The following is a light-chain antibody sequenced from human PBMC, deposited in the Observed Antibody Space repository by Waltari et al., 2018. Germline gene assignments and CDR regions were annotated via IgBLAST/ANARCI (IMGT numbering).Light chain of an antibody. CDR2: SNN. CDR3: AAWDDSLNGHVV. V-gene: IGLV1-44*01. Sequence: QSVLTQPPSASGTPGQRVTISCSGSSSNIGSNTANWYQQLPGTAPKPLIYSNNQRPPGVPDRFSGSKSGTSASLAISGLQSEDEADYYCAAWDDSLNGHVVFGGGTKLTVL. CDR1: SSNIGSNT. J-gene: IGLJ2*01.